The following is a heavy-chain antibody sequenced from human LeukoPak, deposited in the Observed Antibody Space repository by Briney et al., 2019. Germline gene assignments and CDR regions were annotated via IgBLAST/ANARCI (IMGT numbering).Heavy chain of an antibody. V-gene: IGHV3-7*01. CDR2: IKQDGSEK. D-gene: IGHD6-19*01. CDR3: AREDSSGWYPYYYYYMDV. J-gene: IGHJ6*03. Sequence: PGGSLRLSCAASGFTFSSYSMNWVRQAPGKGLEWVANIKQDGSEKYYVDSVKGRFTISRDNAKNSLYLQMNSLRAEDTAVYYCAREDSSGWYPYYYYYMDVWGKGTTVTISS. CDR1: GFTFSSYS.